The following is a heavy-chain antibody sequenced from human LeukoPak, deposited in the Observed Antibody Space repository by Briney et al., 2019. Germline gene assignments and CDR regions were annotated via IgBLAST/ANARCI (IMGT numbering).Heavy chain of an antibody. Sequence: GGSLRLSCAASGFXFSTYYINWVRQAPGKGLKRVSFITGSSSYIYCTDSVKGRFTISRDNAKNSLFLQMNSLRDEDTAVYYCASGFSSSPYFDYWGQGTLVTVSS. J-gene: IGHJ4*02. CDR1: GFXFSTYY. D-gene: IGHD6-6*01. V-gene: IGHV3-21*01. CDR2: ITGSSSYI. CDR3: ASGFSSSPYFDY.